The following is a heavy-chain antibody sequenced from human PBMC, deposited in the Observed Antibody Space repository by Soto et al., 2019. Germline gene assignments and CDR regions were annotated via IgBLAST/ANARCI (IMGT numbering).Heavy chain of an antibody. Sequence: ASVKVSCKASGYTFTSYGISWVRQAPGQGLEWMGWISAYNGNTNYAQKLQGRVTMTTDTSTSTAYMELRSLRSDDTAVYYCARDSDYDSSSYYRDYWGQGTLVTVSS. J-gene: IGHJ4*02. D-gene: IGHD3-22*01. CDR1: GYTFTSYG. V-gene: IGHV1-18*04. CDR3: ARDSDYDSSSYYRDY. CDR2: ISAYNGNT.